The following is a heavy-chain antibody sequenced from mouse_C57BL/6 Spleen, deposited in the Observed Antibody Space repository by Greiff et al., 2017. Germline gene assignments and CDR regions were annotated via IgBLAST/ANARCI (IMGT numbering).Heavy chain of an antibody. Sequence: QVQLKQPGAELVKPGASVKMSCKASGYTFTSYWITWVKQRPGQGLEWIGDIYPGSGSTNYNEKFKSKATLTVDTSSSTAYMQLCSLTSEDSAVYYCARYGIYYGNYDYAMDYWGQGTSVTVSA. CDR2: IYPGSGST. V-gene: IGHV1-55*01. CDR1: GYTFTSYW. D-gene: IGHD2-1*01. CDR3: ARYGIYYGNYDYAMDY. J-gene: IGHJ4*01.